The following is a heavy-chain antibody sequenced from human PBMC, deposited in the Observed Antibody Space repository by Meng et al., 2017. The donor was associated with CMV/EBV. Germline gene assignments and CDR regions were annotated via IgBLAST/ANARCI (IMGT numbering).Heavy chain of an antibody. Sequence: GGSLRLSCAASGFTFSSYEMNWVRQAPGKGLEWVSYISSSGSTIYYADPVKGRFTISRDNAKNSLYLQMNSLRAEDTAVYYCASLTQYYYDSSDWFDPWGQGTLVTVSS. CDR2: ISSSGSTI. D-gene: IGHD3-22*01. J-gene: IGHJ5*02. CDR3: ASLTQYYYDSSDWFDP. CDR1: GFTFSSYE. V-gene: IGHV3-48*03.